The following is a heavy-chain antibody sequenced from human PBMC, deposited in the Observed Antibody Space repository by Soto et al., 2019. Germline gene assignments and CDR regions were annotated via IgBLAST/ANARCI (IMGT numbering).Heavy chain of an antibody. J-gene: IGHJ5*02. V-gene: IGHV5-51*01. CDR1: GYSFTTYW. Sequence: EVQLVQSGAEVKKPGESLKISCKGSGYSFTTYWIAWVRQMPGKGLEWMGIIYPGDSDTRYSPSFQGQVTFSVDKSISTACLQWSSLKATDTAMYYCARHLTGQNFDPWGQGTLVTVSS. CDR2: IYPGDSDT. D-gene: IGHD3-9*01. CDR3: ARHLTGQNFDP.